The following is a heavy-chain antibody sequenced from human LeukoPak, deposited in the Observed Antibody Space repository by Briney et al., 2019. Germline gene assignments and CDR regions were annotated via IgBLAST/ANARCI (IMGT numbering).Heavy chain of an antibody. CDR3: AGYCSSTSCYTGYYYYYYMDV. Sequence: PGGSLRLSCAASGFTFSSYSMNWVRQAPGKGLEWVSYISSSSTIYYADSVKGRFTISRDNAKNSLYLQMNSLRAEDTAVYYCAGYCSSTSCYTGYYYYYYMDVWGKGTTVTVSS. D-gene: IGHD2-2*02. J-gene: IGHJ6*03. CDR2: ISSSSTI. CDR1: GFTFSSYS. V-gene: IGHV3-48*01.